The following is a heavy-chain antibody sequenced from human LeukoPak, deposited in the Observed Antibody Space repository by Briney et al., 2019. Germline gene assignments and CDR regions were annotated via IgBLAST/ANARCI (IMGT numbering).Heavy chain of an antibody. J-gene: IGHJ4*02. CDR3: ARGTQEPPDY. V-gene: IGHV4-61*02. CDR1: GGSISSGSYY. D-gene: IGHD2-2*01. Sequence: SETLSLTCTVSGGSISSGSYYWSWIRQPAGKGLEWIGRIYTSGSTNYNPSLKSRVTISVDTSKNPFSLKLSSVTAADTAVYYCARGTQEPPDYWGQGTLVTVSS. CDR2: IYTSGST.